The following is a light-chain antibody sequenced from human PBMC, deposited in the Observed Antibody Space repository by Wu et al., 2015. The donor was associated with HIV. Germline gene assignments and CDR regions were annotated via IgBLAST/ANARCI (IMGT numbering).Light chain of an antibody. CDR3: QQYDDWPRGA. V-gene: IGKV3-15*01. CDR2: GAS. Sequence: ILMTQSPATLSVSPGERVTLSCRASQSVSNNLAWYQHKRGQAPRLIIYGASTRATGIPDRFSDSGSGTEFTLTISSLQFEDFAVYYCQQYDDWPRGAFGQGPRWKSN. CDR1: QSVSNN. J-gene: IGKJ1*01.